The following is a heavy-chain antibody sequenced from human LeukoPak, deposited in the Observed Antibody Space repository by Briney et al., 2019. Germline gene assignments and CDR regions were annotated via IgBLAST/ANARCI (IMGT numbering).Heavy chain of an antibody. CDR1: GFSFSDNV. J-gene: IGHJ6*02. CDR3: ARGGRRDGTVSTYYFYAMDV. Sequence: PGGSLRLSCVVSGFSFSDNVFHWVRQAPGKGLEWVTYLSYDGVNAFYAYSVKGRFTISRDTAGGTVSLQMDNLRVEDTAVYYCARGGRRDGTVSTYYFYAMDVWGQGTAVTVSS. CDR2: LSYDGVNA. D-gene: IGHD3-10*01. V-gene: IGHV3-30*04.